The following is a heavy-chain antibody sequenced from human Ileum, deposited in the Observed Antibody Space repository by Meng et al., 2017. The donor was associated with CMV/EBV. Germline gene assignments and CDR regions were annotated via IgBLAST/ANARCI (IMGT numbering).Heavy chain of an antibody. D-gene: IGHD2-8*01. CDR3: ARGGRSMYQLLSVY. V-gene: IGHV3-23*01. Sequence: GESLKISCAASGFTFSSYAMSWVRQAPGKGLEWVSAISGSGGSTYYADSVKGRFTISRDNSKNTLYLQMDSLRPEDTAVYYCARGGRSMYQLLSVYWGQGTLVTVSS. CDR2: ISGSGGST. CDR1: GFTFSSYA. J-gene: IGHJ4*02.